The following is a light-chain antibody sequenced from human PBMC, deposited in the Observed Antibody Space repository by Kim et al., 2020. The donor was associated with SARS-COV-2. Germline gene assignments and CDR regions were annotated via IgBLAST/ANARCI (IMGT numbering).Light chain of an antibody. V-gene: IGKV3-20*01. J-gene: IGKJ3*01. Sequence: SPGERAPLPCRASQSVSSSYLAWYQQKPGQAPRLLIYGASSRATGIPDRFSGSGSGTDFTLTISRLEPEDFAVYYCQQYGSSRFTFGPGTKVDIK. CDR2: GAS. CDR1: QSVSSSY. CDR3: QQYGSSRFT.